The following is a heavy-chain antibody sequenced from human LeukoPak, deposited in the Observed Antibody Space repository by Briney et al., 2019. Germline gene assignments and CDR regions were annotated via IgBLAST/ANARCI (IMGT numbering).Heavy chain of an antibody. D-gene: IGHD5-12*01. CDR3: ARRQYSGYDFDF. Sequence: GESLKISCKASGYIITNYWIGWVRQMPGKGLEWMGIIYPRDSDTRYSPSFQGQVTVSADKSISTAYLQWNTLEASDTAMYYCARRQYSGYDFDFWGQGTLVTVSS. CDR1: GYIITNYW. CDR2: IYPRDSDT. V-gene: IGHV5-51*01. J-gene: IGHJ4*02.